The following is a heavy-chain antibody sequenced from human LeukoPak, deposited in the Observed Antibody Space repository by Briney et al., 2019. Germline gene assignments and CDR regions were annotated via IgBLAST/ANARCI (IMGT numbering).Heavy chain of an antibody. CDR3: AKEERYDFWSGYYYY. J-gene: IGHJ4*02. CDR1: GFTFSSYA. Sequence: GGSLRLSCAASGFTFSSYAMSWVRQAPGKGLEWVSAISGSGGSTYYADSVKGRFTISRDNSKNTLYLQMNSLRAEDMAVYYCAKEERYDFWSGYYYYWGQGTLVTVSS. V-gene: IGHV3-23*01. CDR2: ISGSGGST. D-gene: IGHD3-3*01.